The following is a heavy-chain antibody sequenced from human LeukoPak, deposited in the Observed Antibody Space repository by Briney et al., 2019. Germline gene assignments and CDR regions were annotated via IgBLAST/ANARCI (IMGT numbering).Heavy chain of an antibody. Sequence: GASLRVSCAASGFTFSSDAMSCVRQAPGKGLEWVSAISGSGGSTYYADSVKGRFTISRDNSKNTLYLQMNSLRAEDTAVYYCAKVGDWDGDYAYYFDYWGQGTLVTASS. CDR1: GFTFSSDA. V-gene: IGHV3-23*01. CDR2: ISGSGGST. CDR3: AKVGDWDGDYAYYFDY. D-gene: IGHD4-17*01. J-gene: IGHJ4*02.